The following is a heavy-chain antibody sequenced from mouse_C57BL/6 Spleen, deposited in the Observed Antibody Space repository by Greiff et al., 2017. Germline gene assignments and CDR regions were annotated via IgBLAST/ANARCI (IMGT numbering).Heavy chain of an antibody. Sequence: SGAELARPGASVKLSCKASGYTFTSYGISWVKQRTGQGLEWIGEIYPRSGNTYYNEKFKGKATLTADKSSSTAYMELRSLTSEDPAVYFCARYGVYGNYWAWFAYWGQGTLVTVSA. CDR3: ARYGVYGNYWAWFAY. J-gene: IGHJ3*01. D-gene: IGHD2-1*01. CDR2: IYPRSGNT. CDR1: GYTFTSYG. V-gene: IGHV1-81*01.